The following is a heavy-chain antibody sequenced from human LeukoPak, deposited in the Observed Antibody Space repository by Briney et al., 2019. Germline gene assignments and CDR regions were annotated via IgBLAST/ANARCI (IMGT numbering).Heavy chain of an antibody. CDR1: GGTFSSYA. J-gene: IGHJ4*02. D-gene: IGHD3-10*01. CDR3: ARGIYGEILGYY. CDR2: IIPIFGTA. Sequence: SVKVSCKASGGTFSSYAISWVRQAPGQGLEWMGGIIPIFGTANYAQKFQGRVTITADESTSTAYMELGSLRSDDTAVYYCARGIYGEILGYYWGQGTLVTVSS. V-gene: IGHV1-69*13.